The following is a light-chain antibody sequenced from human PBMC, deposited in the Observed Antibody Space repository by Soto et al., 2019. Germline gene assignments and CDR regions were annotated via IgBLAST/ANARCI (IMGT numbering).Light chain of an antibody. CDR3: QQRSNWPTIT. V-gene: IGKV3-11*01. Sequence: EIVLTQSPATLYLSPGERATLSCRASQSFSSYLAWYQQKPGQAPRLLIYDASNRATGIPARFSGSGSGTDFTLTISSLEPEDFAVYYCQQRSNWPTITFGQGTRLEIK. J-gene: IGKJ5*01. CDR1: QSFSSY. CDR2: DAS.